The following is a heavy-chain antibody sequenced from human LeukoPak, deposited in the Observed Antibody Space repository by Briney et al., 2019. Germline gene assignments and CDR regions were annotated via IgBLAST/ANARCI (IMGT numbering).Heavy chain of an antibody. CDR2: ISAGGGST. D-gene: IGHD3-10*02. CDR1: GFTFSSYA. CDR3: ARTAMRHYVRFPNDY. V-gene: IGHV3-23*01. J-gene: IGHJ4*02. Sequence: GGSLRLSCAASGFTFSSYAMSWVRQAPGKGLEWVSAISAGGGSTYYADSVKGRFTISRDNSKNTLYLQMNSLRAEDTALYYCARTAMRHYVRFPNDYWGQGTLVTVSS.